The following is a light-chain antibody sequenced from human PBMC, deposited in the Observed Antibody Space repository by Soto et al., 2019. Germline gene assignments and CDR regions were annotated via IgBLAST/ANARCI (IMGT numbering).Light chain of an antibody. J-gene: IGKJ4*01. CDR2: AAS. V-gene: IGKV1-27*01. Sequence: DIQMTQSPSSLSASVGDRVTITCRASQGISNYLAWYQQKPGKVPKVLIYAASTLQSGAPSRFSGSGSGIAFNLTNSRLQPQDVDTYYCQRHDSAPLSFGGGTKVEIK. CDR1: QGISNY. CDR3: QRHDSAPLS.